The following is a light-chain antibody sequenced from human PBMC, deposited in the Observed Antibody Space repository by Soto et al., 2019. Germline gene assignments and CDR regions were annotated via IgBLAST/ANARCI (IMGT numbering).Light chain of an antibody. J-gene: IGKJ4*01. Sequence: EIVLTQSPATLSLSPGERATLSCRASQSVSSYLAWYQQKPGQAPRLLIYDTSNRATGIPARFSGSGSGTDFTLTISSLEPEDFAVYYCHQYNNWPLTFGGGTQVEIK. CDR2: DTS. CDR1: QSVSSY. V-gene: IGKV3-11*01. CDR3: HQYNNWPLT.